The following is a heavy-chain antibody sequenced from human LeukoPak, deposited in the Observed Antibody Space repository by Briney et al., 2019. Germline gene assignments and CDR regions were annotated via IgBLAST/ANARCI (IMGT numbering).Heavy chain of an antibody. J-gene: IGHJ4*02. CDR3: ARRMAVGGKVDY. V-gene: IGHV4-39*01. Sequence: PSETLSLTCTVSGGSISSNNYYWGWIRQPPGKGLEWIGSIYYSGSTYYNPPLKSRVTISVDTSKNQFSLRLSSVTAADTAVYFCARRMAVGGKVDYWGQGTLVTVSS. CDR2: IYYSGST. D-gene: IGHD6-19*01. CDR1: GGSISSNNYY.